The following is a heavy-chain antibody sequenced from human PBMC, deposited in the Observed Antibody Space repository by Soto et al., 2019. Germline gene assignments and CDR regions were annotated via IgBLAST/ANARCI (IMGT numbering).Heavy chain of an antibody. CDR1: GFTFSSYG. J-gene: IGHJ3*02. V-gene: IGHV3-33*01. D-gene: IGHD2-15*01. CDR3: ARVEVVTPGDAFDI. Sequence: GGSLRLSCAASGFTFSSYGMHWVRQAPGKGLEWVAVIWYDGSNKYYADSVKGRFTISRDNSKNTLYLQMNSLRAEDTAVYYCARVEVVTPGDAFDIWGQGTMVTVSS. CDR2: IWYDGSNK.